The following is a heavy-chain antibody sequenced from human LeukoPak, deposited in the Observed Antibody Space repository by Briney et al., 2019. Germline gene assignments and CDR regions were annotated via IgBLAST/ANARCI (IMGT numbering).Heavy chain of an antibody. CDR3: AKGDFWSGPNGNWFDP. D-gene: IGHD3-3*01. V-gene: IGHV3-23*01. CDR1: GFYFSTYV. Sequence: PGGSLRLSCAASGFYFSTYVMYWVRQAPGKGLEWVSAVYGNGDGISYADSVKGRFTISRDNSKNTLYLQMNSLRPEDTALYYCAKGDFWSGPNGNWFDPWGQGTLVTVSS. J-gene: IGHJ5*02. CDR2: VYGNGDGI.